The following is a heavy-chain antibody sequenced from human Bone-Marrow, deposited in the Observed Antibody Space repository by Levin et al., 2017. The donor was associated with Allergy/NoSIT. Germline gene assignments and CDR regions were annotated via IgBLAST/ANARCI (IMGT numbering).Heavy chain of an antibody. CDR2: INPNSGGT. Sequence: GESLKISCKASGYTFTGYYMHWVRQAPGQGLEWMGWINPNSGGTNYAQKFQGRVTMTRDTSISTAYMELSRLRSDDTAVYYCARSPYSGSYSWPQPFDYWGQGTLVTVSS. V-gene: IGHV1-2*02. D-gene: IGHD1-26*01. J-gene: IGHJ4*02. CDR3: ARSPYSGSYSWPQPFDY. CDR1: GYTFTGYY.